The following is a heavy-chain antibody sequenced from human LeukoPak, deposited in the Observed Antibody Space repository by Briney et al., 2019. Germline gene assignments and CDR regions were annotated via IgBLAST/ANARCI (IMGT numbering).Heavy chain of an antibody. D-gene: IGHD3-10*01. V-gene: IGHV4-38-2*02. CDR3: ARPRMLSEYYYGSGSYRY. Sequence: PSETLSLTCTVSGYSISSGYYWGWIRQPPGKGLEWIGEINHSGSTNYNPSLKSRVTISVDTSKNQFSLKLSSVTAADTAVYYCARPRMLSEYYYGSGSYRYWGQGTLVTVSS. J-gene: IGHJ4*02. CDR2: INHSGST. CDR1: GYSISSGYY.